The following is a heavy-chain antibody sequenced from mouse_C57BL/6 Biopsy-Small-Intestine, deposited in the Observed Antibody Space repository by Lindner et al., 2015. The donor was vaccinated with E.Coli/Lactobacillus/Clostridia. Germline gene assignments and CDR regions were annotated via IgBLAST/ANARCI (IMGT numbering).Heavy chain of an antibody. V-gene: IGHV5-17*01. Sequence: VQLQESWGGLVKPGGSLKLSCAASGFTFSDYGMHWVRQAPEKGLEWVAYISSGSSNIYYADTVKGRFTISRDNANNTLFLQMTSLRSEDTAMYFCARVPHPHYAMDYWGQGASVTVSS. J-gene: IGHJ4*01. CDR2: ISSGSSNI. CDR3: ARVPHPHYAMDY. CDR1: GFTFSDYG.